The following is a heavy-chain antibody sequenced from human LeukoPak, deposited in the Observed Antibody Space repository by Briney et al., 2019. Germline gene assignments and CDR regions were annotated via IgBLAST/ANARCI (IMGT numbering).Heavy chain of an antibody. CDR1: GGTFSSNA. Sequence: SVKVSCKASGGTFSSNAISWVRQAPGHGLEWMGGIIPIFGAANYAQKFQGRVTITADESTSTAYMELSSLRSEDTAVYYCARPTTAGDSSGYLYYFDYWGQSTRLTVSS. CDR3: ARPTTAGDSSGYLYYFDY. V-gene: IGHV1-69*01. J-gene: IGHJ4*02. D-gene: IGHD3-22*01. CDR2: IIPIFGAA.